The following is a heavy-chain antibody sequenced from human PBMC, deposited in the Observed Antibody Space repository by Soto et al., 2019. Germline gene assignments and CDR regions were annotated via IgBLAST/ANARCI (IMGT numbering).Heavy chain of an antibody. CDR3: AKGPAIVLVPAAMNYYYGMGV. V-gene: IGHV3-30*18. Sequence: QVQLVESGGGVVQPGRSLRLSCAASGFTFSSYGMHWVRQAPGEGLEWVALISYDGSNKYYADSVKGRFTISRDYSKNTLYLQMNSLRAEDTAVYYCAKGPAIVLVPAAMNYYYGMGVWGQGTTVTVSS. J-gene: IGHJ6*02. CDR2: ISYDGSNK. CDR1: GFTFSSYG. D-gene: IGHD2-2*01.